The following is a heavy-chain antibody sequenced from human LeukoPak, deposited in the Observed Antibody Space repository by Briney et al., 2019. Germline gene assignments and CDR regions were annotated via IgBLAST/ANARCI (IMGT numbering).Heavy chain of an antibody. V-gene: IGHV3-21*01. J-gene: IGHJ4*02. D-gene: IGHD4-11*01. CDR3: ARVLNDYSNSYYFDY. CDR1: GFTFSRYS. Sequence: RGFLRLSCAASGFTFSRYSMNWVRQAPGKGLEWVSSISSSSSYIYYADSVKGRFTISRDNAKNSLYLQMNSLRAEDTAVYYCARVLNDYSNSYYFDYWGQGTLVTVSS. CDR2: ISSSSSYI.